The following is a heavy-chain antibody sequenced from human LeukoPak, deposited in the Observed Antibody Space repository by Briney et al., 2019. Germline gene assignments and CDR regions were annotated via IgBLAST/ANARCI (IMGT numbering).Heavy chain of an antibody. J-gene: IGHJ5*02. CDR1: GGSISSSSYY. D-gene: IGHD6-6*01. CDR3: ARAEYSSNPTNWFDP. V-gene: IGHV4-39*07. CDR2: IYYSGST. Sequence: SETLSLTCTVSGGSISSSSYYWGWIRQPPGKGLEWIGSIYYSGSTYYNPSLKSRVTISVDTSKNQFSLKLSSVTAADTAVYYCARAEYSSNPTNWFDPWGQGTLVTVSS.